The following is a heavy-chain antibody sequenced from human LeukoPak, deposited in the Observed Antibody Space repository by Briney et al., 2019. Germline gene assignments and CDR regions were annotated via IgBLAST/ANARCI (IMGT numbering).Heavy chain of an antibody. CDR3: ASDGGMTISHMPAFDI. D-gene: IGHD3-9*01. CDR2: IIPILGIA. Sequence: SGKVSYKASGGTFSSYVISWVRQAPGQGLEWMGRIIPILGIANYAQKFQGRVTITPDKSTSTAYMELSSLRSEDTAVYYCASDGGMTISHMPAFDIWGEGAMVAVSS. V-gene: IGHV1-69*04. J-gene: IGHJ3*02. CDR1: GGTFSSYV.